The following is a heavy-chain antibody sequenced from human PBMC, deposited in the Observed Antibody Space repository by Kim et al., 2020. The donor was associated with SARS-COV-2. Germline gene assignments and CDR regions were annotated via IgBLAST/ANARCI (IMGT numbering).Heavy chain of an antibody. CDR2: MNPNSGNT. Sequence: ASVKVSCKASGYTFTSYDINWVRQATGQGLEWMGWMNPNSGNTGYAQKFQGRVTMTRNTSISTAYMELSSLRSEDTAVYYCARAKYQLLWIAAARGYYFDYWGQGTLVTVSS. D-gene: IGHD2-2*01. CDR3: ARAKYQLLWIAAARGYYFDY. CDR1: GYTFTSYD. V-gene: IGHV1-8*01. J-gene: IGHJ4*02.